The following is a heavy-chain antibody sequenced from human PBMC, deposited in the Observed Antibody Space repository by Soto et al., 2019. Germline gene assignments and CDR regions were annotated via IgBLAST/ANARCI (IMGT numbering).Heavy chain of an antibody. Sequence: GASVKVSCKASGYTFTGYAMHWVRQAPEQRLEWMGWINAGNGNTKYSQKFQGRVTITRDTSASTAYMELSSLRSEDTAVYYCARAVAVPADFDYWGQGTLVTVSS. J-gene: IGHJ4*02. V-gene: IGHV1-3*01. D-gene: IGHD6-19*01. CDR1: GYTFTGYA. CDR2: INAGNGNT. CDR3: ARAVAVPADFDY.